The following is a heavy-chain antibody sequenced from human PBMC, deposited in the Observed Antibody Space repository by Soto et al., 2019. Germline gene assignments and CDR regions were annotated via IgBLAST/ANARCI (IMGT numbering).Heavy chain of an antibody. Sequence: QLQLQESGPGLVKPSETLSLTCTVSGGSISSSSYYWGWIRQPPGKGLEWIGSIFYSGSTYYNPXXKRRXXISVDTSKTXFXLXLXXVTAADTAVYYCARHLTYCSAGSCYSDFPYYGMDVWGQGTTVTVSS. J-gene: IGHJ6*02. CDR3: ARHLTYCSAGSCYSDFPYYGMDV. D-gene: IGHD2-15*01. V-gene: IGHV4-39*01. CDR1: GGSISSSSYY. CDR2: IFYSGST.